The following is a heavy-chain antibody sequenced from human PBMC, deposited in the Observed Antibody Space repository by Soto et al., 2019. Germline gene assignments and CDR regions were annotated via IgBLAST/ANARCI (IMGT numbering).Heavy chain of an antibody. CDR2: IWYDGSNK. D-gene: IGHD3-22*01. V-gene: IGHV3-33*01. Sequence: PGWSLRLYCAASGFTCSSYVMHWVRQAPGKGLEWVAVIWYDGSNKYYAGSVKGRFTTSRDNSNNTLYLQMNSLRAEDTAVYYCARDAGFTMIVVVPVVWGQGTLVTVS. CDR3: ARDAGFTMIVVVPVV. J-gene: IGHJ4*02. CDR1: GFTCSSYV.